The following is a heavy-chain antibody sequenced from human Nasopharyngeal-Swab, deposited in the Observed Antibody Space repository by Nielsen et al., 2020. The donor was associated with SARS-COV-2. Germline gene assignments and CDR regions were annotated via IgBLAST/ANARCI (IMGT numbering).Heavy chain of an antibody. D-gene: IGHD1-26*01. J-gene: IGHJ4*02. CDR2: ISSSSSTI. Sequence: VRQAPGKGLEWVSYISSSSSTIYYADSVKGRFTISRGNAKNSLYLQMNSLRDEDTAVYYCATSPGSYLAYWGQGTLVTVSS. CDR3: ATSPGSYLAY. V-gene: IGHV3-48*02.